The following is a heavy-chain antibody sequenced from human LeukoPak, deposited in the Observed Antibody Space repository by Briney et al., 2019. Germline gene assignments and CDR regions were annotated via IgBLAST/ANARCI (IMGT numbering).Heavy chain of an antibody. CDR2: ISAYNGNT. Sequence: ASVKVSCRASGQTFTSYGISWVRQAPGQGLEWMGWISAYNGNTNYAQKLQGRVTMTTDTSTSTAYMELRSLRSVDTAVYYCARGRTGVDTAMADAFDYWGQGTLVTVSS. J-gene: IGHJ4*02. V-gene: IGHV1-18*04. CDR1: GQTFTSYG. D-gene: IGHD5-18*01. CDR3: ARGRTGVDTAMADAFDY.